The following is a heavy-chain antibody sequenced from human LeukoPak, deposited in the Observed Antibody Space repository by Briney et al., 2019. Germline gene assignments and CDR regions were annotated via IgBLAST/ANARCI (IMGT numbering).Heavy chain of an antibody. Sequence: SQTLSLTCTVSRGSISSSDYYWNWIRQPPGKGLEWIGYIYYSGNTYYNPSLKSRFTISVDTSKNQFSLKLSSVTAADTAVYYCARALGQWLDYWYFDLWGRGTLVTVSS. CDR2: IYYSGNT. CDR3: ARALGQWLDYWYFDL. CDR1: RGSISSSDYY. J-gene: IGHJ2*01. D-gene: IGHD6-19*01. V-gene: IGHV4-30-4*08.